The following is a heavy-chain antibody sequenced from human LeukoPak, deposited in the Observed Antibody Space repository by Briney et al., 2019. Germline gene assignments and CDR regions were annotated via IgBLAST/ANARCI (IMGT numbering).Heavy chain of an antibody. Sequence: SETLSLTCAVYGGSFSGYYWSWIRQPPGKGLEWIGEINHSGSTNYNPSLKSRVTISVDTSKNQFSLKLSSVTAADTAVYYCARGVSRNGWPQTYYFDYWGQGTLVTVSS. J-gene: IGHJ4*02. CDR1: GGSFSGYY. V-gene: IGHV4-34*01. CDR2: INHSGST. CDR3: ARGVSRNGWPQTYYFDY. D-gene: IGHD6-19*01.